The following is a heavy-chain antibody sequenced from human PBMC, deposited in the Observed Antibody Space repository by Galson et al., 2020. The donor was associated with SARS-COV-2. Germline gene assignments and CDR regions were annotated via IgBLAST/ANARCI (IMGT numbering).Heavy chain of an antibody. CDR3: AKTFWLRRERYYGMDV. Sequence: TGGSLRLSCAASGFTFSSYGMHWVRQAPGKGLEWVAVISYDGSNKYYADSVKGRFTISRDNSKNTLYLQMNSLRAEDTAVYYCAKTFWLRRERYYGMDVWGQGTTVTVSS. CDR2: ISYDGSNK. D-gene: IGHD5-12*01. V-gene: IGHV3-30*18. CDR1: GFTFSSYG. J-gene: IGHJ6*02.